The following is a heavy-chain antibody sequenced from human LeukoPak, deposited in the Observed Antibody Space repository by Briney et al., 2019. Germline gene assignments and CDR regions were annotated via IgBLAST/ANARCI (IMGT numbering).Heavy chain of an antibody. J-gene: IGHJ4*02. CDR1: GGSFSGYY. V-gene: IGHV4-34*01. CDR3: ARGRITILGVVIAPPSD. Sequence: ASETLSLTCAVYGGSFSGYYWSWIRQPPGKGLEWIGEINHSGSTNYNPSLKSRVTISVDTSKNQFSLKLSSVTAADTAVYYCARGRITILGVVIAPPSDWGQGTLVTVSS. D-gene: IGHD3-3*01. CDR2: INHSGST.